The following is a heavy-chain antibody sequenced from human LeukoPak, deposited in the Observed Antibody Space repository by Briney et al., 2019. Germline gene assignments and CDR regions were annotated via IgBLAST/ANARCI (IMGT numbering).Heavy chain of an antibody. CDR2: INHSGST. D-gene: IGHD3-10*01. CDR1: GGSFSGYY. J-gene: IGHJ5*02. V-gene: IGHV4-34*01. Sequence: SETLSLTCAVYGGSFSGYYWSWIRQPPGKGLEWIGEINHSGSTNYNPSLKSRVTISVDTSKNQFSLKLSSVTAADTAVYYCARDNSGFGELSGWFDPWGQGTLVTVSS. CDR3: ARDNSGFGELSGWFDP.